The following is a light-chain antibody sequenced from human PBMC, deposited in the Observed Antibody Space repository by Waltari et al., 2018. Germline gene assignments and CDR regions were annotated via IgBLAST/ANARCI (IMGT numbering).Light chain of an antibody. CDR1: QSLVHSDGNTF. Sequence: DVVMTQSPLSLAVTLGQPASIPCRSSQSLVHSDGNTFMNWYQQRPGQSPRRLIYKISSRDSGVPDRFSGSGSGTDFTLKISRVEAEDVGIYYYMRGTHWPLTYTFGQGTKLEIK. CDR2: KIS. V-gene: IGKV2-30*02. CDR3: MRGTHWPLTYT. J-gene: IGKJ2*01.